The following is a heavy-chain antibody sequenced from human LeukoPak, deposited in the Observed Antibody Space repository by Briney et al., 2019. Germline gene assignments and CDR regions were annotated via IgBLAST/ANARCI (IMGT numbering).Heavy chain of an antibody. V-gene: IGHV1-18*01. Sequence: ASVKVSCKASGYTFTSYGISWVRQAPGQGLEWMGWISAYNGNTNYAQKLQGRVTMTTDTSTSTAYMELRSLRSDDTAVYYCARNLGRGSWYDQLVWYYYMDVWGKGTTVTISS. CDR1: GYTFTSYG. D-gene: IGHD6-13*01. CDR3: ARNLGRGSWYDQLVWYYYMDV. CDR2: ISAYNGNT. J-gene: IGHJ6*03.